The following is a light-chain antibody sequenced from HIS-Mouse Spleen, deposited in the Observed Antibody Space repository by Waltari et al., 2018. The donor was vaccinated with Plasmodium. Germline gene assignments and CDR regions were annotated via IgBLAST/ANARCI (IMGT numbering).Light chain of an antibody. J-gene: IGKJ3*01. CDR1: QSVSSN. CDR2: GAS. V-gene: IGKV3-15*01. CDR3: QQYNNWSFT. Sequence: EIVMTHSPAPLSVSPGERATLPCRASQSVSSNLAWYQQKPGQAPRLLIYGASTRATGIPARFSGSGSGTEFTLTISSLQSEDFAVYYCQQYNNWSFTFGPGTKVDIK.